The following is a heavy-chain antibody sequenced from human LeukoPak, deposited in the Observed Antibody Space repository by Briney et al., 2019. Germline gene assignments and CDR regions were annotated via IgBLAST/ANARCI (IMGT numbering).Heavy chain of an antibody. CDR2: MNPNSGNT. CDR3: ARETITFGGPNNWFDP. V-gene: IGHV1-8*01. Sequence: GASVKVSCKASGYTFTSYDINWVRQATGQGLEWMGWMNPNSGNTGYAQKFQGRVTMTRNTSISTAYMELSSLRSEDTAVYYCARETITFGGPNNWFDPWGQGTLVTVSS. J-gene: IGHJ5*02. CDR1: GYTFTSYD. D-gene: IGHD3-16*01.